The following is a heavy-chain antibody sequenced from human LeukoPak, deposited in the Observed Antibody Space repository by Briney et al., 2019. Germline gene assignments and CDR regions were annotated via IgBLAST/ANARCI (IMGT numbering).Heavy chain of an antibody. Sequence: PGGSLRLSCAASGFTFSSYAMHWVRQAPGKGLEWVAFIWDDGSNKDYTDSVKGGFTISRDNAKNRLHLQMNSLRAEDTAVYYCAKDYRGCYDSSAWDYWGQGTLVTVSS. CDR3: AKDYRGCYDSSAWDY. CDR2: IWDDGSNK. D-gene: IGHD3-22*01. CDR1: GFTFSSYA. J-gene: IGHJ4*02. V-gene: IGHV3-30*02.